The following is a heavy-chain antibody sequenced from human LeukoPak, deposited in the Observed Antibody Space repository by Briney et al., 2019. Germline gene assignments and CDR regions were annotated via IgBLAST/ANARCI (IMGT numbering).Heavy chain of an antibody. CDR1: GGSFSGYY. CDR3: ARTGGYSYGYGDY. CDR2: INHSGST. J-gene: IGHJ4*02. D-gene: IGHD5-18*01. Sequence: SETLSLTCAVYGGSFSGYYWSWIRQPPGKGLEWIGEINHSGSTNYNPSLKSRVTISVDKSKNQFSLELTSVTAADTAVYYCARTGGYSYGYGDYWGQGTLVTVSS. V-gene: IGHV4-34*01.